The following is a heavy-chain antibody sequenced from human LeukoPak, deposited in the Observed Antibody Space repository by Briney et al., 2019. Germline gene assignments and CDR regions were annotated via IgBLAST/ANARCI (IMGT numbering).Heavy chain of an antibody. V-gene: IGHV1-2*02. J-gene: IGHJ4*02. CDR3: ARGKVDGDDFDY. CDR1: GYTFTGYY. CDR2: ISPNRDDT. D-gene: IGHD4-17*01. Sequence: ASVKVSCKASGYTFTGYYMHWVRQAPGQGLEWMGWISPNRDDTNYAQKFQGRVTMTRDTSIGTAYMELSSLRSDDTAVYYCARGKVDGDDFDYWGQGTLVTVSS.